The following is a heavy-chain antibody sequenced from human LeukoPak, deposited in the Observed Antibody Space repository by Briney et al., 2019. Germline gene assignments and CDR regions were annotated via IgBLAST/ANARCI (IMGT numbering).Heavy chain of an antibody. D-gene: IGHD3-3*01. CDR1: GYTFTDYY. J-gene: IGHJ4*02. Sequence: GASVKLCCKASGYTFTDYYFHWVRQAPGQGLEWMGWINPDSGGTGYADKFKSRITLTRDRTISTVYMEMTSLRSDDTAIYYCVRDRNDFWSGFLYWGQGTLVTVSS. CDR3: VRDRNDFWSGFLY. CDR2: INPDSGGT. V-gene: IGHV1-2*02.